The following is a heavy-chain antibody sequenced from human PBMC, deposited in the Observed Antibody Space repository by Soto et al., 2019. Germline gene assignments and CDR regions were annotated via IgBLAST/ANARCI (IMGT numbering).Heavy chain of an antibody. CDR1: GFTFSSYS. V-gene: IGHV3-48*01. D-gene: IGHD5-18*01. Sequence: PGGSLRLSCAASGFTFSSYSMNWVRQAPGKGLEWVSYISSSSSTIYYADSVKGRFTISRDNAKNSLYLQMNSLRAEDTAVYYCARDPTRLHVDTPDYWGQGTLVTVSS. J-gene: IGHJ4*02. CDR3: ARDPTRLHVDTPDY. CDR2: ISSSSSTI.